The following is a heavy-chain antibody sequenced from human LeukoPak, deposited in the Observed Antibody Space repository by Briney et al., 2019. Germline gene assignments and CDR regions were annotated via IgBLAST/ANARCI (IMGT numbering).Heavy chain of an antibody. CDR2: ISSSSSYI. CDR1: GFTFSSYS. D-gene: IGHD3-10*01. V-gene: IGHV3-21*01. Sequence: GGSLRLSCAASGFTFSSYSMNRVRQAPGKGLEWVSSISSSSSYIYYADSVKGRFTISRDNAKNSLYLQMNSLRAEDTAVYYCARGGTMVRGVISLNWFDPWGQGTLVTVSS. J-gene: IGHJ5*02. CDR3: ARGGTMVRGVISLNWFDP.